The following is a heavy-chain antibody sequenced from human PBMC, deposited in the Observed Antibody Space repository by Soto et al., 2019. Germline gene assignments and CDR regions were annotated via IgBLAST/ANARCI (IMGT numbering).Heavy chain of an antibody. V-gene: IGHV3-21*01. CDR1: GFTFSSYS. Sequence: EVQLVDSGGGLVKPGGSLRLSCAASGFTFSSYSMNWVRQAPGKGLEWVSSISSSTSYMYYADSVKGRFTISRDNAKNSLYPQMNSLRAEDTAVYYWARDLALAPGIFAYWGQGTLVTVSS. J-gene: IGHJ4*02. CDR2: ISSSTSYM. CDR3: ARDLALAPGIFAY. D-gene: IGHD1-26*01.